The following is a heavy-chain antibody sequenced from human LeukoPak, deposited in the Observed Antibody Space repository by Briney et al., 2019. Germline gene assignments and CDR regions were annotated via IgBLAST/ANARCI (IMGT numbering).Heavy chain of an antibody. CDR3: AREKIAVAGIGY. V-gene: IGHV4-34*01. Sequence: SETLSLTCAVYGGSFSGYYWSWIRQPPGKGLEWIGEINHSGSTNYNPSLKSRVTISVDTSKNQFSLKLSSVTAADTAVYYCAREKIAVAGIGYWGQGTLVTVSS. CDR1: GGSFSGYY. CDR2: INHSGST. J-gene: IGHJ4*02. D-gene: IGHD6-19*01.